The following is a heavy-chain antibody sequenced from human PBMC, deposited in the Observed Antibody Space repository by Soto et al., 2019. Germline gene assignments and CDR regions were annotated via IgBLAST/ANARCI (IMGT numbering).Heavy chain of an antibody. CDR2: ISGSGGST. Sequence: PGGSLRLSCAASGFSLSNYWMHWVRQVPGKGLEWVSPISGSGGSTYYADSVKGRFTISRDNSKNTLYLQMNSLRAEDTAVYYCAARYFDWALTFDYWGQGTLVTVSS. V-gene: IGHV3-23*01. CDR3: AARYFDWALTFDY. CDR1: GFSLSNYW. D-gene: IGHD3-9*01. J-gene: IGHJ4*02.